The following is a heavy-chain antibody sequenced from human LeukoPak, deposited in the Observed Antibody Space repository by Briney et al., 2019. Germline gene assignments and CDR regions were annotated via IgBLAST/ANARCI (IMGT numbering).Heavy chain of an antibody. D-gene: IGHD3-3*01. CDR1: GYTFTGYY. CDR2: INPNSGGT. Sequence: ASVKVSCKASGYTFTGYYIQWVRQAPGQGLEWMGWINPNSGGTNYAQNFQGRVTMTRDTSISTAYMELSRLRSDDTAVYYCARDLYNFWRGIVCYWGQGTLVTVSS. CDR3: ARDLYNFWRGIVCY. J-gene: IGHJ4*02. V-gene: IGHV1-2*02.